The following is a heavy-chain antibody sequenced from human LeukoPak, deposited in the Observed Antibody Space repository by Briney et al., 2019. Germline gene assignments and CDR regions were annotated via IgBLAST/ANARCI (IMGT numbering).Heavy chain of an antibody. J-gene: IGHJ6*02. Sequence: GASVKVSCKASGYTFTSYYMHWVRQAPGQGLEWMGWISAYNGNTNYAQKLQGRVTMTTDTSTSTAYMELSSLRSEDTAVYYCARDALQNVGTPLLYYYYYGMDVWGQGTTVTVSS. CDR1: GYTFTSYY. D-gene: IGHD1-1*01. V-gene: IGHV1-18*04. CDR3: ARDALQNVGTPLLYYYYYGMDV. CDR2: ISAYNGNT.